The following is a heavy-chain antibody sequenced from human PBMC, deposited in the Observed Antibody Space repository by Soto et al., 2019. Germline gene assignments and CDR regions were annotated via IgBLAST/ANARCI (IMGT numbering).Heavy chain of an antibody. CDR3: ARDVTGGSYFDY. CDR1: GGTFSSYT. D-gene: IGHD7-27*01. V-gene: IGHV1-69*08. J-gene: IGHJ4*02. Sequence: QVQLVQSVAEVKKPGSSVKVSCKASGGTFSSYTISWVRQAPGQGLEWMGRIIPILGIANYAQKFQGRVTITADKSTSSAYMELSSLRSEDTAVYYCARDVTGGSYFDYWGQGTLVTVSS. CDR2: IIPILGIA.